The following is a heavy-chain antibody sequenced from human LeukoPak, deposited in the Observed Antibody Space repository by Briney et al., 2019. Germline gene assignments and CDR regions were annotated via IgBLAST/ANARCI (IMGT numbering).Heavy chain of an antibody. J-gene: IGHJ3*02. CDR1: GGSVSSDNNY. D-gene: IGHD3-10*01. Sequence: SETLSLTCTVSGGSVSSDNNYWIWIRQPPGKGLEWIGYIHHRGSTNYNPSLRSRVTISVDTSKNQFSLRLRSVTAADTAVYYCARDEFRELLGVLGVFDIWGQGTMVIVSS. V-gene: IGHV4-61*01. CDR2: IHHRGST. CDR3: ARDEFRELLGVLGVFDI.